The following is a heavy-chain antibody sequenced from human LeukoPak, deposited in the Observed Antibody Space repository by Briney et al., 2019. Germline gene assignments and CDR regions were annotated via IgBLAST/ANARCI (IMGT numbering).Heavy chain of an antibody. J-gene: IGHJ6*03. Sequence: SETLSLTCTVSGGSISSSSYYWDWIRQPPEKGLEWIGSISYSGSPSYKPSLKSRLSISLDTSKNQFSLKLTSVTAADAAVYYCARDERQYSSQVNYYFYMDVWGKGTTVTVSS. CDR1: GGSISSSSYY. D-gene: IGHD6-19*01. CDR3: ARDERQYSSQVNYYFYMDV. CDR2: ISYSGSP. V-gene: IGHV4-39*07.